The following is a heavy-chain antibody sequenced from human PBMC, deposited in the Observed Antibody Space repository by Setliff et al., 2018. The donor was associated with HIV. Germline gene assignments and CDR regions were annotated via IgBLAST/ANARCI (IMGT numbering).Heavy chain of an antibody. CDR3: ARGYYNFWSGYYDSRFPNPIDAFDI. CDR2: IIPMYNIP. Sequence: ASVKVSCKPSGGTLSNYVITWVRQAPGQGLEWMGMIIPMYNIPAYAQKLQGRVTMTTDTSTSTAYMELRSLRSDDTAVYYCARGYYNFWSGYYDSRFPNPIDAFDIWGQGTMVTVSS. CDR1: GGTLSNYV. V-gene: IGHV1-18*01. J-gene: IGHJ3*02. D-gene: IGHD3-3*01.